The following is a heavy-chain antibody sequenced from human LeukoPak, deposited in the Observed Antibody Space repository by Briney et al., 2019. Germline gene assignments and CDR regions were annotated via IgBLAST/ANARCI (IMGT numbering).Heavy chain of an antibody. CDR1: GYSISSGYY. CDR2: IYHSGST. V-gene: IGHV4-38-2*01. D-gene: IGHD3-3*01. Sequence: SETLSLTCAVSGYSISSGYYWGWIRQPPGKGLEWNGSIYHSGSTYYNPSLKSRVTISVDTSKNQFSLKLSSVTAADTAVYYCARLRFFGVVIPKYYFDYWGQGTLVTVSS. CDR3: ARLRFFGVVIPKYYFDY. J-gene: IGHJ4*02.